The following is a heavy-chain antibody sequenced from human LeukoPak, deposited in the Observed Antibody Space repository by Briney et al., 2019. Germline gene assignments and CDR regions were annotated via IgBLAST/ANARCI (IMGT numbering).Heavy chain of an antibody. CDR3: ARENSGSYREFDY. V-gene: IGHV4-4*07. D-gene: IGHD1-26*01. J-gene: IGHJ4*02. CDR1: GGSICLYH. CDR2: IYTSGST. Sequence: SETLSLTCTVSGGSICLYHWSWIPRPAGKGLEWIGRIYTSGSTNYNASLKSRVSMSVDTSKNQFSLKLSSVTAADTAVFYCARENSGSYREFDYWGQGTLVTVSS.